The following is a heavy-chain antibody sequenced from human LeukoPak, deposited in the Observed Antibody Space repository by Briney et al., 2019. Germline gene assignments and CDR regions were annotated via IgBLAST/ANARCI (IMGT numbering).Heavy chain of an antibody. D-gene: IGHD3-3*01. CDR1: GGSFSGYY. CDR2: INHSGST. CDR3: ARHVAIFGVVVYFDY. V-gene: IGHV4-34*01. J-gene: IGHJ4*02. Sequence: PSETLSLTCAVYGGSFSGYYWSWIRQPPGKGLEWIGEINHSGSTNYNPSLKSRVTISVDTSKNQFSLKLSSVTAADTAVYYCARHVAIFGVVVYFDYWGQGTLVTVSS.